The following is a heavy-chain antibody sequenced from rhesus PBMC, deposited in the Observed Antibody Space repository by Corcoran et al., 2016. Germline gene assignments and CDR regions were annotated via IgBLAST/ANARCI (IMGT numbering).Heavy chain of an antibody. D-gene: IGHD3-34*01. Sequence: QVQLQESGPGPVKPSETLSLTCAVFGYSISSNYWSWIRQPPGKGLEWIGYIYGSSGSTYYNPSLKSRVTISTDTSKNQFSLKLSSVTAADTAVYYCARHLPPYWGDQLDYWGQGVLVTVSS. CDR3: ARHLPPYWGDQLDY. CDR2: IYGSSGST. J-gene: IGHJ4*01. V-gene: IGHV4-147*01. CDR1: GYSISSNY.